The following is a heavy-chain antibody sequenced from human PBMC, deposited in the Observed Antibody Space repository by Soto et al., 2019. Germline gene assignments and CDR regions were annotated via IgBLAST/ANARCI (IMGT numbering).Heavy chain of an antibody. J-gene: IGHJ4*02. Sequence: PGGSLRLSCAASGFTFSSYGMHWVRQAPDKGLEWVAVIWYDGSNKYYADSVKGRLTISRDNSKNTLYLQMNSLRAEDTAVYYCARGRGYDPPFDYWGQGTLVTVSS. V-gene: IGHV3-33*01. CDR3: ARGRGYDPPFDY. D-gene: IGHD5-12*01. CDR1: GFTFSSYG. CDR2: IWYDGSNK.